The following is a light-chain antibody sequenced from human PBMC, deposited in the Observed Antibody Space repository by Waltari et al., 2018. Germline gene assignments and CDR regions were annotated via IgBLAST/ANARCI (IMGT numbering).Light chain of an antibody. CDR2: SNN. V-gene: IGLV1-47*01. Sequence: QSVLFQPPSASGTPGQGVTISCSGRSSNLGSNFVFWYQQFPERAPKLVIYSNNQRPAGVPDRFSCSKSGTSASLTISVLRSEDEADYYCASWDDSLSGRIFGGGTKLTVL. CDR3: ASWDDSLSGRI. J-gene: IGLJ2*01. CDR1: SSNLGSNF.